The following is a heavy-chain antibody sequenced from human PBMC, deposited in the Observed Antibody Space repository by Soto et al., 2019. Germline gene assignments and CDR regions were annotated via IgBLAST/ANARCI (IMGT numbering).Heavy chain of an antibody. CDR1: GFTFSSYG. CDR3: ARDLYYYDSSGYPTGDYFDY. Sequence: LRLSCAASGFTFSSYGMHWVRQAPGKGLEWVAVIWYDGSNKYYADSVKGRFTISRDNSKNTLYLQMNSLRAEDTAVYYCARDLYYYDSSGYPTGDYFDYWGQGTLVTVSS. J-gene: IGHJ4*02. V-gene: IGHV3-33*01. CDR2: IWYDGSNK. D-gene: IGHD3-22*01.